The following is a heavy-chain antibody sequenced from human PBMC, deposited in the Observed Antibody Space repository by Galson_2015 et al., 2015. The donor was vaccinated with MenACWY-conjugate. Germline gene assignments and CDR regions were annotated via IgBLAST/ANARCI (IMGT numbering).Heavy chain of an antibody. CDR2: IGTGGGT. V-gene: IGHV3-23*01. Sequence: SLRLSCAASGITFSSNAMNWVRQAPGKGLEWVSGIGTGGGTYYADSVKGRFTISRDNSKNMVYLQMNSLRAEDTAIYYCAKFKYSTSWSNTHGSDYWGQGTLVTVSS. CDR1: GITFSSNA. CDR3: AKFKYSTSWSNTHGSDY. D-gene: IGHD2-2*01. J-gene: IGHJ4*02.